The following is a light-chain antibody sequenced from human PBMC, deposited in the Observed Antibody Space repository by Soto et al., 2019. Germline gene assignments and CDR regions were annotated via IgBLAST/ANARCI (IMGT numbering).Light chain of an antibody. CDR1: QGISSA. CDR2: DAS. J-gene: IGKJ5*01. V-gene: IGKV1-13*02. Sequence: AIQLTQSPSSLSASVGDRVTITCRASQGISSALAWYQQKPGKAPKLLIYDASSLESGVPSRFSGSGSGTDFTLTISSLQPEDFATYYCQKYNSAPLAFGQGTRLEIK. CDR3: QKYNSAPLA.